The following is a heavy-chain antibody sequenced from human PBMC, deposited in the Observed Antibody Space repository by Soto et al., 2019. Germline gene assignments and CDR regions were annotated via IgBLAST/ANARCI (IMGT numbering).Heavy chain of an antibody. V-gene: IGHV3-23*01. CDR3: AKGVVDIGGVEALWGMEG. Sequence: EVQLLESGGGLVQPGGSLRLSCAASGFTFSSYAMSWVRQAPGKGLEWVSAISGSGGSTYYADSVKGRFTISRDNSKNMLYLQMNCLRAKDTAVYYCAKGVVDIGGVEALWGMEGWGQCTMVSV. D-gene: IGHD5-12*01. J-gene: IGHJ6*02. CDR1: GFTFSSYA. CDR2: ISGSGGST.